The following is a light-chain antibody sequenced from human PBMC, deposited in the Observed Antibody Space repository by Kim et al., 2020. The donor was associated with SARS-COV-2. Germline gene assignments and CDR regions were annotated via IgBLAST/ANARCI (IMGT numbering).Light chain of an antibody. CDR2: GAS. J-gene: IGKJ5*01. CDR3: QQYNTWPRT. V-gene: IGKV3-15*01. Sequence: ELVMTQSPATLSVSPGETATLSCRAGQPVDGNIAWYQQKPAQATRLLIYGASTRATGIPARFSGSGSGTEFTLTISSLQSEDFAVYYCQQYNTWPRTFGQGTRLEIK. CDR1: QPVDGN.